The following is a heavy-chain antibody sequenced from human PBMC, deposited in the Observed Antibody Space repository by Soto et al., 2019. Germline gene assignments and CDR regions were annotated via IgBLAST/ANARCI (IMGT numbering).Heavy chain of an antibody. V-gene: IGHV3-30*03. Sequence: QVQLVESGGGVVQPGRSLRLSCAASGFNFSNYAMHWVRQVPGKGLEWVAVISYDGSNKYYADSVKGRFTISRDISKNTLYLQINSLTPEDTAVYYCARDLREYQLLHWFDPWGQGTLLTVSS. CDR3: ARDLREYQLLHWFDP. CDR1: GFNFSNYA. J-gene: IGHJ5*02. CDR2: ISYDGSNK. D-gene: IGHD2-2*01.